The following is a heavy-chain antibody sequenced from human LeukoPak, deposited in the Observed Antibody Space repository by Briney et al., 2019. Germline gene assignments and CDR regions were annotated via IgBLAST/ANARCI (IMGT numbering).Heavy chain of an antibody. Sequence: TLSLTCTVSGGSISSGGYYWSWIRQHPGKGLEWIGYIYYSGSTYYNPSLKSRVTISVDTSKNQFSLKLSSVTAADTAVYYCARGIDDSSGYYPFGYWGQGTLVTVSS. CDR3: ARGIDDSSGYYPFGY. D-gene: IGHD3-22*01. V-gene: IGHV4-31*03. CDR1: GGSISSGGYY. CDR2: IYYSGST. J-gene: IGHJ4*02.